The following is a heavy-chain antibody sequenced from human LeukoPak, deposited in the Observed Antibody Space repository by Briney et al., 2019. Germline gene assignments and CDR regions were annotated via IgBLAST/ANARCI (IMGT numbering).Heavy chain of an antibody. CDR2: IGARGDVT. D-gene: IGHD1-26*01. CDR1: GFAFSGYA. CDR3: AKVHYTASFPGSFPGRNYFDS. J-gene: IGHJ4*02. Sequence: PGGSLRLSCTVPGFAFSGYAMSWVRQAPGKGPEWVSSIGARGDVTYSADSVKGRFTISRDNSKRTLFLQMNSLRAEDTAVYYCAKVHYTASFPGSFPGRNYFDSWGQGSLVTVSS. V-gene: IGHV3-23*01.